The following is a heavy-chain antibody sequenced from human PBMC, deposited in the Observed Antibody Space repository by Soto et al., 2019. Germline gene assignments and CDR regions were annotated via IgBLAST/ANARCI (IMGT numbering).Heavy chain of an antibody. CDR2: IKKKADCGTT. CDR1: VFIFSNAW. D-gene: IGHD6-19*01. V-gene: IGHV3-15*01. Sequence: PGGSLRLSCAASVFIFSNAWMSLVRQAPGKGLEWVGLIKKKADCGTTDYAAPLKGRFTISRDDSKNTLYLQMSSLKTEDTAVYYCRTQWLDWGQGTLVTVSS. CDR3: RTQWLD. J-gene: IGHJ4*02.